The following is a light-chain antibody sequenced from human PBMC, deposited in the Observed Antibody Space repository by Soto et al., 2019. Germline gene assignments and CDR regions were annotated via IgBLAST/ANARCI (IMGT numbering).Light chain of an antibody. J-gene: IGKJ1*01. CDR3: HQYSSSPRT. CDR1: QSVSNNY. Sequence: EVVLTQSPGTLSLSPGERATLSCRASQSVSNNYLAWYQQKPGQAPMLLIYGASTRATGVPDRFSGSGSGTEFTLTISRLEPEDFVVFYCHQYSSSPRTFGQGTRVEVK. CDR2: GAS. V-gene: IGKV3-20*01.